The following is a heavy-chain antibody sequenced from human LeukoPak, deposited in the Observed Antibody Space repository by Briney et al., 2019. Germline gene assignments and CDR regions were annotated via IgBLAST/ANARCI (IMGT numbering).Heavy chain of an antibody. CDR1: GFTFGDYA. V-gene: IGHV3-53*01. CDR3: AREPGFDY. J-gene: IGHJ4*02. CDR2: IYSGGST. Sequence: PGGSLRLSCTASGFTFGDYAMSWFRQAPGKGLEWVSVIYSGGSTYYADSVKGRFTISRDNSKNTLYLQMNSLRAEDTAVYYCAREPGFDYWGQGTLVTVSS.